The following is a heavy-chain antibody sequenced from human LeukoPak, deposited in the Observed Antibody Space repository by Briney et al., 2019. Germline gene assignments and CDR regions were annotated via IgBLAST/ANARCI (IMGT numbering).Heavy chain of an antibody. V-gene: IGHV3-48*03. CDR2: ISSSGSTI. CDR1: GFTFSSYE. Sequence: GRSLRLSCAAPGFTFSSYEMNWVRQAPGKGLEWVSYISSSGSTIYYADSVKGRFTISRDNSKNTLYLQMNSLRAEDTAVYYCARRAGDYSHPYDYWGQGILVTVSS. CDR3: ARRAGDYSHPYDY. D-gene: IGHD3-22*01. J-gene: IGHJ4*02.